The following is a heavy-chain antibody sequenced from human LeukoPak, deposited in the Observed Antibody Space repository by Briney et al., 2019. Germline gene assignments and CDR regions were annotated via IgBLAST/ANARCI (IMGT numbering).Heavy chain of an antibody. CDR3: ASSASNRVLRFLEWTYMDV. J-gene: IGHJ6*03. D-gene: IGHD3-3*01. CDR2: IYYSGST. V-gene: IGHV4-59*01. CDR1: GGSISSYY. Sequence: SETLSLTCTVSGGSISSYYWSWIRQPPGKGLEWIGYIYYSGSTNYNPSLKSRVTISVDTSKNQFSLKLSSVTAADTAVYYCASSASNRVLRFLEWTYMDVWGKGTTVTVFS.